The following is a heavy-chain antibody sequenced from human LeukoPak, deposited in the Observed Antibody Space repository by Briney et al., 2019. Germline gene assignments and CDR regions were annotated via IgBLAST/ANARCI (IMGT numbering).Heavy chain of an antibody. J-gene: IGHJ4*02. Sequence: PGGSLRLSCAASGFTFSSYSMNWVRQAPGKGLEWGSYISSSSSTIYYADSVKGRCTISRDNAKNSLYLQMNSLRDEDTAVYYCAREEGGTAMVTHDYWGQGTLVTVSS. D-gene: IGHD5-18*01. V-gene: IGHV3-48*02. CDR2: ISSSSSTI. CDR1: GFTFSSYS. CDR3: AREEGGTAMVTHDY.